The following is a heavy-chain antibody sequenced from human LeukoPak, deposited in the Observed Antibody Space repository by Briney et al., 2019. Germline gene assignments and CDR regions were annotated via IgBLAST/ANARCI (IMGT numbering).Heavy chain of an antibody. J-gene: IGHJ4*02. CDR1: GYSFTSYW. Sequence: GESLQISCKGSGYSFTSYWIAWVRQLPGKGREWMGIIYPGDSDTRYSPSFQGQVTISADKSISTAYLQWSSLKASDTAMYYCARPSGSYFKDYFDYWGQGTLVTVSS. D-gene: IGHD3-10*01. CDR2: IYPGDSDT. CDR3: ARPSGSYFKDYFDY. V-gene: IGHV5-51*01.